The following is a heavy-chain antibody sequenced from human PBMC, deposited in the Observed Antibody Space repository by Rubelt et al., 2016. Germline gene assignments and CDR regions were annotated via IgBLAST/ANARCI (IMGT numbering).Heavy chain of an antibody. V-gene: IGHV3-23*04. CDR3: AGVQSVDYFDY. D-gene: IGHD6-19*01. CDR1: GFTFSSYA. CDR2: ISGSGGPT. J-gene: IGHJ4*02. Sequence: EVHLVESGGAVVQPGGSLRLSCAVSGFTFSSYAMTWFRQAPGKGLEWFSVISGSGGPTYYAASVQGRFTISRDNSKNTLYLQMNSLRAEDTAVYYCAGVQSVDYFDYWGQGTLVTVSS.